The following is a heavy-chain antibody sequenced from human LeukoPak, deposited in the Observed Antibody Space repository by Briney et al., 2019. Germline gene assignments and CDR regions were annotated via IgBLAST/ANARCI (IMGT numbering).Heavy chain of an antibody. V-gene: IGHV3-64*01. Sequence: GGSLRLSCAASGFTFSSYAMHWVRQAPGKGLEYVSAISSNVGSTYYANSVKGRFTISRDNSKNTLYLQMGSLRAEDMAVYYCARECYYYGMDVWGRGTTVTVSS. J-gene: IGHJ6*02. CDR1: GFTFSSYA. CDR2: ISSNVGST. CDR3: ARECYYYGMDV.